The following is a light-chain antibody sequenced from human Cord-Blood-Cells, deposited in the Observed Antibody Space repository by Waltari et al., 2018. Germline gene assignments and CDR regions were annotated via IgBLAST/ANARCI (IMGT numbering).Light chain of an antibody. CDR2: AAS. Sequence: DIQITQSPSSLSASVGDRVTITCRASQSISSYLNWYQQKPGKAPKLLIYAASSLQSGVPSRFSGSGSGTDVTLTISSLQPEDFATYDCQQSYSTLFTFGPGTKVDIK. CDR3: QQSYSTLFT. V-gene: IGKV1-39*01. J-gene: IGKJ3*01. CDR1: QSISSY.